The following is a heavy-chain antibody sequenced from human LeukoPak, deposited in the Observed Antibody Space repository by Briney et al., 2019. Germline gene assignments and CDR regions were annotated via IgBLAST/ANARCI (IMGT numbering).Heavy chain of an antibody. V-gene: IGHV1-2*02. Sequence: ASVKVSCKASGYTFTGYYMHWVRQAPGQGLEWMGWINPNSGGTNYAQKFQGRVTMTRDTSLRNAYMELSRLRSDDTAVYYRASAYCGGDCYRHWFDPWGQGTLVTVSS. J-gene: IGHJ5*02. CDR2: INPNSGGT. CDR3: ASAYCGGDCYRHWFDP. D-gene: IGHD2-21*02. CDR1: GYTFTGYY.